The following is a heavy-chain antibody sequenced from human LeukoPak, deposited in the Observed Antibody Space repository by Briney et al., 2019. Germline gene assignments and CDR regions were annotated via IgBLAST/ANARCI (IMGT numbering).Heavy chain of an antibody. V-gene: IGHV4-59*01. CDR1: GGSISSYY. CDR3: AKLFDSGTYNNFFHY. Sequence: SETLSLTCTVSGGSISSYYWNWIRQPPGKGLEWIGYIYYSGSTNYNPSLKSRVTISVDTSKNQFSLRLSSVTAADTAIYYCAKLFDSGTYNNFFHYWGQGTLVTVSS. J-gene: IGHJ4*02. D-gene: IGHD3-10*01. CDR2: IYYSGST.